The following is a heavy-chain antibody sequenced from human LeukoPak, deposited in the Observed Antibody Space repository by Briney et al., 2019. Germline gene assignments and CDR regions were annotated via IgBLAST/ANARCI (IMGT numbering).Heavy chain of an antibody. CDR1: GGTFSSYA. D-gene: IGHD2-15*01. Sequence: ASVKVSCKASGGTFSSYANNWVRQAPGQGLEWMGGIIPIFGTANYAQKFQGRVTITADESTSTAYMELSSLRSEDTAVYYCARDCSGDGCPFDYWGQGTLVTVSS. CDR2: IIPIFGTA. V-gene: IGHV1-69*13. CDR3: ARDCSGDGCPFDY. J-gene: IGHJ4*02.